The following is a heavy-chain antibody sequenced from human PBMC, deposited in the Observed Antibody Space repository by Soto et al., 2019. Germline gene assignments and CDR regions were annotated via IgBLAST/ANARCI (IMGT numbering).Heavy chain of an antibody. J-gene: IGHJ6*02. CDR2: IYNSGST. V-gene: IGHV4-31*03. Sequence: SETLSLTCTVSGGSISSGGYYWSWIRQHPGKGLEWIGYIYNSGSTYYNPSLKSRVTISVDTSKNQFSLKLSSVTAADTAVYYCASEFGGEGYGMDVWGQGTTVTVS. CDR1: GGSISSGGYY. CDR3: ASEFGGEGYGMDV. D-gene: IGHD2-21*01.